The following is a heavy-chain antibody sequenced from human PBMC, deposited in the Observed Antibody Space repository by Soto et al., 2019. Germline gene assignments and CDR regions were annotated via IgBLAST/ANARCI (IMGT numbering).Heavy chain of an antibody. D-gene: IGHD3-3*01. CDR3: ARDSSYDFWSGYYTAPPMDWFDP. CDR1: GGTFSSYA. J-gene: IGHJ5*02. Sequence: SVKVSCKASGGTFSSYAISWVRQAPGQGLEWMGGIIPIFGTANYAQKFQGRVTITADESTSTAYMELSSLRSEDTAVYYCARDSSYDFWSGYYTAPPMDWFDPWGQGTLVTVSS. V-gene: IGHV1-69*13. CDR2: IIPIFGTA.